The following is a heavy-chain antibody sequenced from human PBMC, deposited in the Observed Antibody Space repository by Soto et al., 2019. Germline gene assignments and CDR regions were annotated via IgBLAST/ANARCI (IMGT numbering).Heavy chain of an antibody. V-gene: IGHV1-2*02. D-gene: IGHD4-4*01. CDR2: INPNSGGT. CDR3: ARVGVDDYSNYNFGY. J-gene: IGHJ4*02. Sequence: GASVKVSCKASGYTFTGYYMHWVRQAPGQGLEWMGWINPNSGGTNYAQKFQGRVTMTRDTSISTAYMELSRLRSDDTAVYYCARVGVDDYSNYNFGYWGQGTLVTVSS. CDR1: GYTFTGYY.